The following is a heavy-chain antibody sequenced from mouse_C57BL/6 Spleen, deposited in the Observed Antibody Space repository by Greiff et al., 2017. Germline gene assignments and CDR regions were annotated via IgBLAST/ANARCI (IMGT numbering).Heavy chain of an antibody. CDR1: GYNFSSYW. Sequence: VQLQHPGAELVKPGASVKLSCKASGYNFSSYWMHWVKQRPGKGLEWIGKIYPDDGSTNYNAKFKSKATLTVDKASSTAYMQLSSLTSADSAVYSSAREYYCRLYSIDYWGQGTSVTVSS. CDR3: AREYYCRLYSIDY. J-gene: IGHJ4*01. D-gene: IGHD1-1*01. V-gene: IGHV1-64*01. CDR2: IYPDDGST.